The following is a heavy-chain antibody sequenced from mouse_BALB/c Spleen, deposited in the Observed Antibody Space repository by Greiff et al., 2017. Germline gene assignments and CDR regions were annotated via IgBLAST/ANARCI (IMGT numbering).Heavy chain of an antibody. V-gene: IGHV3-2*02. J-gene: IGHJ4*01. CDR1: GYSITSDYA. D-gene: IGHD4-1*01. Sequence: VQLKQSGPGLVKPSQSLSLTCTVTGYSITSDYAWNWIRQFPGNKLEWMGYISYSGSTSYNPSLKSRISITRDTSKNKFFLQLNSVTTEDTATYYCARRETGLYAMDYWGQGTSVTVSS. CDR2: ISYSGST. CDR3: ARRETGLYAMDY.